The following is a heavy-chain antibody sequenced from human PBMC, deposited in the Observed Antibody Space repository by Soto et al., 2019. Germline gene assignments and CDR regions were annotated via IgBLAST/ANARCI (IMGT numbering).Heavy chain of an antibody. V-gene: IGHV2-5*02. CDR3: AHRRGAYYFDS. Sequence: QITLKESGPTLVKPTQTLTLTCTFSGFSLSTNGVGVGWIRQPPGKALEWLALIYWDGDKRYSPSLKSRLTXPXXPSQNQVVLTLTTMGPVDPATYYCAHRRGAYYFDSWGQGTLVTVSS. D-gene: IGHD1-26*01. J-gene: IGHJ4*02. CDR2: IYWDGDK. CDR1: GFSLSTNGVG.